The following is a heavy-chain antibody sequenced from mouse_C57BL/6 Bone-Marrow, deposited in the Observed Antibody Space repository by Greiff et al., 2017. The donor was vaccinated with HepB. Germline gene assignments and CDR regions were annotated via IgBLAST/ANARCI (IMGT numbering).Heavy chain of an antibody. CDR3: AREVTTVVADWYCDV. V-gene: IGHV1-69*01. CDR2: IDPSDSYT. CDR1: GYTFTSYW. D-gene: IGHD1-1*01. Sequence: QVQLQQPGAELVMPGASVKLSCKASGYTFTSYWMHWVKQRPGQGLEWIGEIDPSDSYTNYNQKFKGKSTLTVDKSSSTAYMQLSSLTSEDSAVYYCAREVTTVVADWYCDVWGTGTTVTVSA. J-gene: IGHJ1*03.